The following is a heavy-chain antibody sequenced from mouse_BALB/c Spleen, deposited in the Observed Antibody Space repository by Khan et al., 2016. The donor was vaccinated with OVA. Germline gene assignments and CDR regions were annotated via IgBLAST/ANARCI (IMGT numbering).Heavy chain of an antibody. CDR2: ICGDGST. D-gene: IGHD2-10*01. CDR1: GFTLTSYG. V-gene: IGHV2-3*01. Sequence: VQLQESGPGLVAPSQSLSITCTASGFTLTSYGVNWVRQPPGKGLEWLGVICGDGSTQYHAALTSRLIISKYNSNSQVSLKLNSLQTDDTATYYCATYYGNYPLGMDYWGQGTSVTVSS. J-gene: IGHJ4*01. CDR3: ATYYGNYPLGMDY.